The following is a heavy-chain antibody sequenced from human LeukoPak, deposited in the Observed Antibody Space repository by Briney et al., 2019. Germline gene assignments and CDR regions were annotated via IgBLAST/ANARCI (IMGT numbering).Heavy chain of an antibody. V-gene: IGHV4-34*01. CDR3: VDGMDV. CDR2: INHSGST. CDR1: GGSFSGYY. J-gene: IGHJ6*02. Sequence: SETLSLTCAVYGGSFSGYYWSWIRQPPGKGPEWIGEINHSGSTNYNPSLKSRVTISVDTSKNQFSLKLSSVTAADTAVYYCVDGMDVWGQGTTVTVSS.